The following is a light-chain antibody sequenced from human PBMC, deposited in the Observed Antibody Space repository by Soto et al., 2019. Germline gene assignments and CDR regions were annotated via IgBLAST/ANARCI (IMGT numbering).Light chain of an antibody. V-gene: IGKV3-15*01. Sequence: IVMTQSPANLSVSPGERATLSCRASQTIYSNVAWYQQRPGQPPRLLIYRASSRATGIPARFSGSGSGTEFTLTINSLQSEDFAVYYCQQYQNLWTFGQGTKVDIK. CDR3: QQYQNLWT. CDR2: RAS. CDR1: QTIYSN. J-gene: IGKJ1*01.